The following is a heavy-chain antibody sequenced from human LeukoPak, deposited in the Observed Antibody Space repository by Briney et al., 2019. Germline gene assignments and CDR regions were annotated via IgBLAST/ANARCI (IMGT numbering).Heavy chain of an antibody. CDR2: IWYDGSNK. CDR1: GFTFSSYG. D-gene: IGHD2-15*01. J-gene: IGHJ4*02. Sequence: PGRSLRLSCAASGFTFSSYGMHWVRQAPGKGLEWVAVIWYDGSNKYYADSVKGRFTISRDNSKNTLYLQMNSLRAEDTAVYYCARGFGGSSVRTFDYWGQGTLVTVSS. V-gene: IGHV3-33*01. CDR3: ARGFGGSSVRTFDY.